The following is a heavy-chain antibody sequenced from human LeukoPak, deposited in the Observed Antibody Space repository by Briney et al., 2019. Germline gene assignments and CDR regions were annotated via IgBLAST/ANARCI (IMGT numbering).Heavy chain of an antibody. V-gene: IGHV4-61*03. CDR2: VSNSGNT. CDR3: ASRAFYDSSGLDF. CDR1: GGSISSSTYY. Sequence: SETLSLTCTVSGGSISSSTYYWTWIRQPPGKGLEWIGHVSNSGNTKYNPSLKSRVTISIDTSKKHFSLNLSSVSAADTAVYYCASRAFYDSSGLDFWGQGILVTVSS. D-gene: IGHD3-22*01. J-gene: IGHJ4*02.